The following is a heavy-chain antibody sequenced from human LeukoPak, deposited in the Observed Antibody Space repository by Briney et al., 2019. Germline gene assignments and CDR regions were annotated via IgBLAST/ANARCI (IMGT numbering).Heavy chain of an antibody. D-gene: IGHD1-26*01. CDR2: IYYSGST. J-gene: IGHJ3*02. Sequence: SETLSLTCTVSGGSISSYYWSWIRQPPGKGLEWIGYIYYSGSTNYNPSLKSRVTISVDTSKNQFSLKLSSVTAADTAVYYCARGGVGATAIDAFDIWGQGTMVTVSS. V-gene: IGHV4-59*08. CDR1: GGSISSYY. CDR3: ARGGVGATAIDAFDI.